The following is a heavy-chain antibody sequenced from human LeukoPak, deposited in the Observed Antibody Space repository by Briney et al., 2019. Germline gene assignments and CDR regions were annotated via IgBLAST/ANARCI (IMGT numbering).Heavy chain of an antibody. CDR1: GFTFSINW. CDR3: ARDGWNSDY. CDR2: ISSSSSTI. Sequence: PGGSLRLSCAASGFTFSINWMTWVRQAPGKGLEWVSYISSSSSTIYYADSVKGRFTISRDNAKNSLYLQMNSLRAEDTAVYYCARDGWNSDYWGQGTLVTVSS. J-gene: IGHJ4*02. D-gene: IGHD6-19*01. V-gene: IGHV3-48*01.